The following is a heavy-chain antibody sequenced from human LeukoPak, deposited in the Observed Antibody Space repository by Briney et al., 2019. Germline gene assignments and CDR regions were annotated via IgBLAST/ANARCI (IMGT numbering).Heavy chain of an antibody. J-gene: IGHJ4*02. CDR2: ISSSSTYI. Sequence: GGSLRLSCAASGFTFSSYSMNWVRQAPGERLEWVSSISSSSTYIYYADSVKGRFTISRDDAKNSLFLQMNSLRAEDTAVYYCASSGSYRFDYWGQGTLVTVSS. D-gene: IGHD1-26*01. V-gene: IGHV3-21*01. CDR1: GFTFSSYS. CDR3: ASSGSYRFDY.